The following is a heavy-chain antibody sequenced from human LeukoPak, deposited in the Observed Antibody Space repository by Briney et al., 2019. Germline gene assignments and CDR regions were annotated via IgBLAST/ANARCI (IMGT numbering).Heavy chain of an antibody. D-gene: IGHD6-19*01. CDR1: GGSFSGYY. J-gene: IGHJ4*02. CDR3: ARAETYSSGWYDAFFDY. Sequence: SETLSLTCAVYGGSFSGYYWSWIRQPPGKGLEWIGSVYHTGNSYYNPSLKSRATISVDTSKNHFSLKLRSVTAADTAVYYCARAETYSSGWYDAFFDYWGQGTLVTVSS. V-gene: IGHV4-34*01. CDR2: VYHTGNS.